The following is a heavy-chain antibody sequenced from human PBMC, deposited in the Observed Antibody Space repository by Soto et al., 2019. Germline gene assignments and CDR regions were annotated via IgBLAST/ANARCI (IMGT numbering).Heavy chain of an antibody. J-gene: IGHJ4*02. CDR1: GFTFSSYA. D-gene: IGHD1-20*01. Sequence: GGSLRLSCAASGFTFSSYAMSWVRQAPGKGLEWVSAISGSGGSTYYAESVKGRFTISRDNSKNTLYLQMNSLRAEDTAVYYCAKAKYNWNYFDYWGQGTLVTVSS. CDR3: AKAKYNWNYFDY. CDR2: ISGSGGST. V-gene: IGHV3-23*01.